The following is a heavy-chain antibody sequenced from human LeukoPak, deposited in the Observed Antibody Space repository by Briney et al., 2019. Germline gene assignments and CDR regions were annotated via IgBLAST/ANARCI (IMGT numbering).Heavy chain of an antibody. V-gene: IGHV1-2*02. CDR1: GYTFTGYY. CDR3: ARDWSVWDYYFDY. Sequence: ASVKVSCKASGYTFTGYYMHWVRQAPGQGLEWMGWINPNSGGTNYAQKFQGRVTMTRDTSISTAYMELSRLRSDDTAVYYCARDWSVWDYYFDYWGQGTLVTVSS. J-gene: IGHJ4*02. CDR2: INPNSGGT. D-gene: IGHD1-26*01.